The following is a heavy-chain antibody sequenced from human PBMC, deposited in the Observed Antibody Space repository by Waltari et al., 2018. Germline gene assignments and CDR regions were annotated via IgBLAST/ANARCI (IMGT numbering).Heavy chain of an antibody. CDR2: IYYTGSS. D-gene: IGHD1-1*01. CDR3: TRGGWKTTDYGMDV. V-gene: IGHV4-59*01. CDR1: GGPISNSS. J-gene: IGHJ6*02. Sequence: QVHLQESGPGLVRPSETLSLTCPVPGGPISNSSWNWFRQPPGKGLEWIGSIYYTGSSNYSPSLKSRITLSVDMSANQFSLSLTSVTAADTAMYYCTRGGWKTTDYGMDVWGQGTTVVVSS.